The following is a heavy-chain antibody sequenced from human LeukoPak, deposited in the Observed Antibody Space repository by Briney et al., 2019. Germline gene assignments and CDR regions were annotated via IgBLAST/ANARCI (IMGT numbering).Heavy chain of an antibody. CDR1: GGTFSSYA. Sequence: GASVKVSCKASGGTFSSYAISWVRQAPGQGLEWMGWMNPNSGNTGYAQKFQGRVTMTRNTSISTAYMELSSLRSEDTAVYYCARMKIQLWLRGDYGMDVWGQGTTVTVSS. CDR3: ARMKIQLWLRGDYGMDV. J-gene: IGHJ6*02. D-gene: IGHD5-18*01. V-gene: IGHV1-8*02. CDR2: MNPNSGNT.